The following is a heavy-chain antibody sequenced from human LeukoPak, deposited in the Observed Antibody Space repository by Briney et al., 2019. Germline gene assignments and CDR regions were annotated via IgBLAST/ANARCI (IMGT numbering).Heavy chain of an antibody. CDR1: DESFSGYY. J-gene: IGHJ4*02. V-gene: IGHV4-34*01. CDR3: AREGRGGHNFDY. D-gene: IGHD2-15*01. Sequence: SETLSLTCAVSDESFSGYYWNWIRQPPGRGLECIGEINYSGSTQYHPSLKSRVSMSVDKSKKQVSLKLSSVTVADTAVYYCAREGRGGHNFDYWGQGTLAIVSS. CDR2: INYSGST.